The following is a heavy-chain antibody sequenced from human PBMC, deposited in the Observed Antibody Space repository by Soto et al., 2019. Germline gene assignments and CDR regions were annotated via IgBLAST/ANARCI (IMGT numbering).Heavy chain of an antibody. CDR1: GGSISSGGYY. CDR2: IYNSGST. D-gene: IGHD4-4*01. Sequence: PSETLSLTCSVSGGSISSGGYYRSWIRQHPGKGLEWIGYIYNSGSTFYNPSLKSRVTISVDTSNNQFSLKLRSLTAADTAVYFCARGPTDYSENTWFDPWGQGTLVTVSS. CDR3: ARGPTDYSENTWFDP. J-gene: IGHJ5*02. V-gene: IGHV4-31*03.